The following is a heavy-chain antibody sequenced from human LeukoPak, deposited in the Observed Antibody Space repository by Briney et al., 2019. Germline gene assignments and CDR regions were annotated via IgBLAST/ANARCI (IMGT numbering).Heavy chain of an antibody. V-gene: IGHV3-23*01. J-gene: IGHJ4*02. CDR2: ISPSGGST. CDR3: SKRGTNGGPFDY. CDR1: GFTFSSYI. D-gene: IGHD1/OR15-1a*01. Sequence: GGSLRLSCAASGFTFSSYIMTWVRQAPGKGLEWVSAISPSGGSTFYADTVRGRFTISRDNSKNTLHLQMSSLRAEDTAVHYCSKRGTNGGPFDYWGQGTLVTVSS.